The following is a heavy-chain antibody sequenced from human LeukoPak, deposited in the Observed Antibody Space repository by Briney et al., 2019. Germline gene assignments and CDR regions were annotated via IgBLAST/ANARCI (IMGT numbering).Heavy chain of an antibody. D-gene: IGHD2-15*01. V-gene: IGHV1-18*01. Sequence: ASVKVSCKASGYTFTSYGISWVRQAPGRGLEWMGWISAYNGNTNYAQKLQGRVTMTTDTSTSTAYMELRSLRSDDTAVYYCARDVVRIPPGHFDIWGQGTMVTVSS. J-gene: IGHJ3*02. CDR2: ISAYNGNT. CDR3: ARDVVRIPPGHFDI. CDR1: GYTFTSYG.